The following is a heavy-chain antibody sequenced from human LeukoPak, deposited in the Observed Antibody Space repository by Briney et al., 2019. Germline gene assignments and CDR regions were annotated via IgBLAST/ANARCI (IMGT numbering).Heavy chain of an antibody. CDR3: ARAHPGGYSYGAGAFDI. V-gene: IGHV1-8*03. Sequence: ASVKVSCKASGYTFTSYDINWVRQATGQGLEWMGWMNPNSGNTGYAQKFQGRVTIIRNTSISTAYMELSSLRSEDTAVYYCARAHPGGYSYGAGAFDIWGQGTMVTVSS. CDR2: MNPNSGNT. J-gene: IGHJ3*02. CDR1: GYTFTSYD. D-gene: IGHD5-18*01.